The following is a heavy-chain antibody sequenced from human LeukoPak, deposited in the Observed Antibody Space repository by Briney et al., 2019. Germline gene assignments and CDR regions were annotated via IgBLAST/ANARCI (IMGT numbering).Heavy chain of an antibody. CDR1: GYSFTSYW. CDR2: IYPGDSDT. V-gene: IGHV5-51*01. D-gene: IGHD6-19*01. Sequence: GESLKISCKGSGYSFTSYWIGWVRQMPGKGLEWMGIIYPGDSDTRYSPYFQGQVTISADKSISTAYLQWSSLKASDTAMYYCARQETPGYSSGWLGYWGQGTLVTVSS. J-gene: IGHJ4*02. CDR3: ARQETPGYSSGWLGY.